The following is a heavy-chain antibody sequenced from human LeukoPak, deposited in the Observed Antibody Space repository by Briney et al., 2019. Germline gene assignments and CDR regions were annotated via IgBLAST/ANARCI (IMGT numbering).Heavy chain of an antibody. V-gene: IGHV4-59*01. J-gene: IGHJ5*02. Sequence: PSEALSLTCTVSGGSISCYYWSWIRQPPGKGLEWIGYIYYSGSTNYNPSLKSRVTISVDTSKNQFSLKLSSVTAADTAVYYCARHYYDSSGYWYRFDPWGQGTLVTVSS. D-gene: IGHD3-22*01. CDR2: IYYSGST. CDR3: ARHYYDSSGYWYRFDP. CDR1: GGSISCYY.